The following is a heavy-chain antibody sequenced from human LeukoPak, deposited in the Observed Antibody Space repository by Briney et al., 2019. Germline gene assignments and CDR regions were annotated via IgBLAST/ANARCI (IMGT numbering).Heavy chain of an antibody. CDR1: GFTFDDYG. Sequence: GGSLRLSCAASGFTFDDYGMNWVRQVPGKGLEWVSGINWNGGSIGYADSVKGRFTISRDNAKNSLYLQMNSLRAEDTALYHCTRDPASSRYCSSSSWLYGGSCFYYMDVWGKGTTVTVSS. CDR2: INWNGGSI. CDR3: TRDPASSRYCSSSSWLYGGSCFYYMDV. J-gene: IGHJ6*03. V-gene: IGHV3-20*01. D-gene: IGHD2-2*01.